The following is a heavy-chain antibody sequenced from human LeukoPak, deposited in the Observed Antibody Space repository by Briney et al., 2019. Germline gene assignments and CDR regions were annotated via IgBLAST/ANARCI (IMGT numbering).Heavy chain of an antibody. J-gene: IGHJ6*03. D-gene: IGHD3-3*01. CDR2: IIPIFGTA. CDR1: GGTFSSYA. CDR3: ARGRFLEFNQNYYYYYMDV. Sequence: ASVKVSCKASGGTFSSYAISWVRQAPGQGLEWMGGIIPIFGTANYAQKFQGRVTITADESTSTAYMELSSLRSEDTAVYYCARGRFLEFNQNYYYYYMDVWGKGTTVTVSS. V-gene: IGHV1-69*01.